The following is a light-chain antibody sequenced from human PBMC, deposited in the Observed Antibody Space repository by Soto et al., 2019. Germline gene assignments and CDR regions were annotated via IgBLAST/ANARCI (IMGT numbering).Light chain of an antibody. J-gene: IGLJ2*01. CDR2: GNS. CDR1: SSNIGAGYD. V-gene: IGLV1-40*01. CDR3: QSYDSSLSASVV. Sequence: QSVLTQPPSVSGAPGQRVTISCTGSSSNIGAGYDVHWYQQLPGTAPKLLIYGNSNRPSGVPDRFSGSKSGTSASLAITGLQAEDDADYYCQSYDSSLSASVVFGGGTKVTVL.